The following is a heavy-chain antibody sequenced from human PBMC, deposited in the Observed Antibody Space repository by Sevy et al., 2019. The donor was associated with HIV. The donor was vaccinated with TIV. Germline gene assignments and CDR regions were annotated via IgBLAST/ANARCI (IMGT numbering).Heavy chain of an antibody. D-gene: IGHD2-15*01. V-gene: IGHV1-8*02. Sequence: ASVKVSCKASGYTFTGYDINWVRQATGQGLEWMGWTNPDSGKRGYAPKFRGRVTLTTNTSTTTAYMELRSLRSEDSAVYSCARADLGSDTFFYYYGLDLWGQGTTVTVSS. CDR1: GYTFTGYD. CDR3: ARADLGSDTFFYYYGLDL. J-gene: IGHJ6*02. CDR2: TNPDSGKR.